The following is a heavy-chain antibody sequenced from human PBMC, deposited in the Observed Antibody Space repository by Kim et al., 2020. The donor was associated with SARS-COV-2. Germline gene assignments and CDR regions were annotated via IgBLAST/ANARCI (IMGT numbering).Heavy chain of an antibody. Sequence: GGSLRLSCAASGFTFSDYYMSWIRQAPGKGLEWVSYISSSSSYTNYADSVKGRFTISRDNAKNSLYLQMNSLRAEDTAVYYCARDRDYYDSSGYYYAYFDYWGQGTLVTVSS. CDR1: GFTFSDYY. D-gene: IGHD3-22*01. CDR3: ARDRDYYDSSGYYYAYFDY. CDR2: ISSSSSYT. V-gene: IGHV3-11*06. J-gene: IGHJ4*02.